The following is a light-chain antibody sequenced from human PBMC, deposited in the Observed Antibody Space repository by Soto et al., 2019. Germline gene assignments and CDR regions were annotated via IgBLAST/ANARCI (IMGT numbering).Light chain of an antibody. CDR3: YSYAXXNIXV. J-gene: IGLJ3*02. CDR1: GSDIGAYNF. CDR2: GVT. Sequence: QSVLAQPPSASGSPGQSVTISCTGSGSDIGAYNFVSWYQQHPGKAPKLMIFGVTERPSGVPDRFSGSKSGNTASLTVSGLQADDEAVYYCYSYAXXNIXVFXGGTKL. V-gene: IGLV2-8*01.